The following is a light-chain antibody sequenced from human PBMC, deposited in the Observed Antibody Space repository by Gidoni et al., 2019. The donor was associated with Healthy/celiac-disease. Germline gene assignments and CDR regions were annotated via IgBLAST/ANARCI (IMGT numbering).Light chain of an antibody. CDR3: QQYNSYLCR. J-gene: IGKJ2*04. Sequence: DIQTTQSPSTLSASVGDRDTITCRASQSISSWLAWYQQKQGKGPKRLIYQASSLESGVPSRFSGSGCGTEFALTISSLQPDDFSTDYCQQYNSYLCRFXQXTKVEIK. V-gene: IGKV1-5*03. CDR1: QSISSW. CDR2: QAS.